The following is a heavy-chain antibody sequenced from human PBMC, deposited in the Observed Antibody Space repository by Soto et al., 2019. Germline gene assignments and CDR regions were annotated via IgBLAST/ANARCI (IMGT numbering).Heavy chain of an antibody. CDR2: ISSSSSTI. Sequence: PGGSLRLSCAASGVTFSSYSMNWVRQAPGKGLEWVSYISSSSSTIYYADSVKGRFTISRDNAKNSLYLQMNSLRDEDTAVYYCASLFDYYDSSGYEPWGQGTLVTVSS. CDR3: ASLFDYYDSSGYEP. D-gene: IGHD3-22*01. J-gene: IGHJ5*02. V-gene: IGHV3-48*02. CDR1: GVTFSSYS.